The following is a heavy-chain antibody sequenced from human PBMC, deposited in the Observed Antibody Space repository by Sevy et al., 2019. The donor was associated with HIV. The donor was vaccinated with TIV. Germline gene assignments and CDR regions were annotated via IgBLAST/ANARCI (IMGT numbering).Heavy chain of an antibody. V-gene: IGHV3-33*01. CDR1: GFIFSSYG. D-gene: IGHD6-13*01. J-gene: IGHJ5*02. CDR3: ASSRGGSSSGPLDT. CDR2: IWYDGSNK. Sequence: GGSLRLSCAASGFIFSSYGMNWVRQAPGKGLEWVVVIWYDGSNKYYADSVKGRFTISRDNSKNTLYLQMNSLRVEDIGVYYCASSRGGSSSGPLDTWDQGTLVTVSS.